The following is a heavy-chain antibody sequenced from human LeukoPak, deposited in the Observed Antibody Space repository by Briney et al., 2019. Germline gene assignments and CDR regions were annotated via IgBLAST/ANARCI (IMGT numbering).Heavy chain of an antibody. CDR1: GFTFSSSA. Sequence: GGSLRLSCAASGFTFSSSAMNWVRQAPGKGLEWVSTISGSGDRTYYADSVKGRFTISRDNSKNTLFLQMNSLRAEDTAVYYCAKGYYGSGSYGWFDYWGQGTLVTVSS. V-gene: IGHV3-23*01. CDR3: AKGYYGSGSYGWFDY. CDR2: ISGSGDRT. D-gene: IGHD3-10*01. J-gene: IGHJ4*02.